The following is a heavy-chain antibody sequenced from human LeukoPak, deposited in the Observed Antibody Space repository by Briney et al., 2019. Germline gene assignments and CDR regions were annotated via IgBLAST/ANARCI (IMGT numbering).Heavy chain of an antibody. D-gene: IGHD1-26*01. CDR2: IYYSGST. J-gene: IGHJ3*02. V-gene: IGHV4-59*01. CDR1: GGSISSYY. Sequence: PSETLSLTCTVSGGSISSYYWSWIRQPPGKGLEWIGYIYYSGSTNYNPSLKSRVTISVDTSKNQFSLKLSSVTAADMAVYYCASGSYSPDAFDIWGQGTMVTVSS. CDR3: ASGSYSPDAFDI.